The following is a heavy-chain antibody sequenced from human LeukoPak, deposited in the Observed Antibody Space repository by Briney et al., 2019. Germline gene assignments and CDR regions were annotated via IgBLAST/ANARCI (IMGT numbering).Heavy chain of an antibody. J-gene: IGHJ4*02. D-gene: IGHD3-10*01. Sequence: ASVKVSCKASGYTFTNYAISWVRQAPGQGLEWMGWISGHNGNTNYAQNLQGRVTMTTDTSTSTAYMELRSLRSDDTAVYYCARDLGLLWFGELLDYFDYWGQGTLVTVSS. CDR1: GYTFTNYA. V-gene: IGHV1-18*01. CDR2: ISGHNGNT. CDR3: ARDLGLLWFGELLDYFDY.